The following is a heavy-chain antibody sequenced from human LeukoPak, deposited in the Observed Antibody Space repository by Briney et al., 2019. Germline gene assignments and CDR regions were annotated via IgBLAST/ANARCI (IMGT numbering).Heavy chain of an antibody. CDR2: ISGSGGST. V-gene: IGHV3-23*01. Sequence: GGSLRLSCAASGFTFSSYAMSWVRQAPGKGLEWVSAISGSGGSTNYADSVKGRVTIARDNSKNTLYLQMTSLRAEDTAVYYCAKDRVIAVGQVDYWGQGTLVTVSS. D-gene: IGHD6-19*01. CDR1: GFTFSSYA. CDR3: AKDRVIAVGQVDY. J-gene: IGHJ4*02.